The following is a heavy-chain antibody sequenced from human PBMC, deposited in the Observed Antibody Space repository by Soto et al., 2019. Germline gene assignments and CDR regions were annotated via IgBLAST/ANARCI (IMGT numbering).Heavy chain of an antibody. V-gene: IGHV2-5*02. CDR1: GFSLSNSGMG. J-gene: IGHJ1*01. CDR3: AHRPGVIKEFQL. D-gene: IGHD7-27*01. CDR2: IYWDDDK. Sequence: QITLKESGPTLVKPTQTLTLTCTFSGFSLSNSGMGVGWIRQPPGKALEWLALIYWDDDKRYNPSLKNRPTIXKXTPRNQVVLTLTNIDPVDTATYYCAHRPGVIKEFQLWGQGTLVTVSS.